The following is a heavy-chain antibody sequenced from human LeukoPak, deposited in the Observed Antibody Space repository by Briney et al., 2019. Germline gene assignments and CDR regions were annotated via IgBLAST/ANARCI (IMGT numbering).Heavy chain of an antibody. CDR1: GYTFTSYD. Sequence: WASVKVSCKTSGYTFTSYDINWVRQATGQGLEWMGYMSPNSGNTGYAQNIQGRVTMTRNTSINTAYMELSSLRSEDTAVYYCARGMRQCMDVWGKGTTVTVSS. D-gene: IGHD3-16*01. CDR2: MSPNSGNT. J-gene: IGHJ6*03. V-gene: IGHV1-8*01. CDR3: ARGMRQCMDV.